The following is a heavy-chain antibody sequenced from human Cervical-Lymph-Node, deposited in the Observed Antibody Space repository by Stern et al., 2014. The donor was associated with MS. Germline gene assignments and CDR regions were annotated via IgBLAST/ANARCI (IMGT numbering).Heavy chain of an antibody. CDR1: GFTFSTYS. J-gene: IGHJ4*02. Sequence: EVQLVESGGGLVKPGGSLRLSCAASGFTFSTYSMNWVRQAPGKGLEWVASISHSSSYIYYAESVQGRFTISRDNAKNSVYLQMNSLRADDTAVYYCARDRSRQERWLQGYWGQGTLVTVSS. D-gene: IGHD5-24*01. CDR3: ARDRSRQERWLQGY. CDR2: ISHSSSYI. V-gene: IGHV3-21*01.